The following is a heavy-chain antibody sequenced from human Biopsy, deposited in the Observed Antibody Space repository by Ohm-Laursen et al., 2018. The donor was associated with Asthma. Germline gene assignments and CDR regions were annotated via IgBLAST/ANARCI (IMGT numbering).Heavy chain of an antibody. CDR1: GFSFSEFV. Sequence: SLRLSCSASGFSFSEFVMHWVRQAPGKGLEWVAVISYDGSTKYYADSVKGRFTISRDNSKNTLYLQMNSLRAEDTAVYYCTRREYSNSRISPLDLWGHGTMVTVSS. CDR3: TRREYSNSRISPLDL. CDR2: ISYDGSTK. D-gene: IGHD2/OR15-2a*01. J-gene: IGHJ3*01. V-gene: IGHV3-30*03.